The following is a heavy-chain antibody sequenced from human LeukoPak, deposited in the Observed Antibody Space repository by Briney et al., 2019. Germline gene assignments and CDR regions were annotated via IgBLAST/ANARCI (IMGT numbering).Heavy chain of an antibody. Sequence: GGSLRLSCAASGFTFSSYGMHWVRQAPGKGLEWVAVISYDGSNKYYADSVKGRFTISRDNSKNTLYLQMNSLRAEDTAVYYCAKDPARRWGPNWFDPWGQGTLVTVSS. CDR1: GFTFSSYG. CDR2: ISYDGSNK. J-gene: IGHJ5*02. CDR3: AKDPARRWGPNWFDP. V-gene: IGHV3-30*18. D-gene: IGHD3-16*01.